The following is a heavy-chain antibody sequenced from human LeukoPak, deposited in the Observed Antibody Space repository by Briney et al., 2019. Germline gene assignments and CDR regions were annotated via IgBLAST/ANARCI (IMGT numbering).Heavy chain of an antibody. D-gene: IGHD3-10*01. CDR3: ARGMYYYGSGSKYYFDY. J-gene: IGHJ4*02. CDR1: GGSFSGYY. Sequence: PSETLSPTCAVYGGSFSGYYWSWIRQPPGKGLEWIGEINHSGSTNYNPSLKSRVTISVDTSKNQFSLKLSSVTAADTAVYYCARGMYYYGSGSKYYFDYWGQGTLVTVSS. V-gene: IGHV4-34*01. CDR2: INHSGST.